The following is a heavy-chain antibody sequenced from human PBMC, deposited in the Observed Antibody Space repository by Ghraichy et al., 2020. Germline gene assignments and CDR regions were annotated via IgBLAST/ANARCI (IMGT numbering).Heavy chain of an antibody. CDR3: ARNPGLRVDY. CDR2: ISSGSSTT. Sequence: GESLNISCAASGFTFSSFSMNWLRQAPGKGLEWVSYISSGSSTTYYADSVKGRFTISRDDAKNSLYLQMNSLRDDDTAVYYCARNPGLRVDYWGQGTLVTVSS. CDR1: GFTFSSFS. J-gene: IGHJ4*02. V-gene: IGHV3-48*02. D-gene: IGHD2-21*02.